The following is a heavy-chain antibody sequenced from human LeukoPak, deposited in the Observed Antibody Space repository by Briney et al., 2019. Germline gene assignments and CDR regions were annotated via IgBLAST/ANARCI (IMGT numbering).Heavy chain of an antibody. J-gene: IGHJ4*02. CDR2: ISGSGGST. CDR1: GFTFRSYA. Sequence: HPGGSLRLSCAASGFTFRSYAMSWVRQAPGKGLEWVSAISGSGGSTYYADSVKGRFTISRDNPKNTLYLQMNSLRAEDTAVYYCAKVMTRTMVRGVPPSDYWGQGTLVTVSS. V-gene: IGHV3-23*01. CDR3: AKVMTRTMVRGVPPSDY. D-gene: IGHD3-10*01.